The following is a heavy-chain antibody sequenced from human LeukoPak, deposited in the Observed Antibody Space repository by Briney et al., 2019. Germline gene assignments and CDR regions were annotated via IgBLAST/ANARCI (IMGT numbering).Heavy chain of an antibody. CDR3: ARDMPGIAAAGPYDAFDI. V-gene: IGHV4-39*07. J-gene: IGHJ3*02. CDR1: GGSISSSSYY. D-gene: IGHD6-13*01. Sequence: PSETLSLTCTVSGGSISSSSYYWGWIRQPPGKGLEWIGSIYYSGSTYYNPSLKSRVTISVDTSKNQFSLKLSSVTAADTAVYYCARDMPGIAAAGPYDAFDIWGQGTMVTVSS. CDR2: IYYSGST.